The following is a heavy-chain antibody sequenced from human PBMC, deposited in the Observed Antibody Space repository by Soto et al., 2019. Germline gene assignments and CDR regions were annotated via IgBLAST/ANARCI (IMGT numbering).Heavy chain of an antibody. D-gene: IGHD6-13*01. V-gene: IGHV3-23*01. CDR3: GKLEAVGTYC. Sequence: EVQLLESGGALVQPGGSLRLACAASGVTFSSYGMSWVRQAPGKGLEWVSSIARGGVDTYYADSVKGRFTISRDNSNNTLYLQMISLRGEDTAVYDCGKLEAVGTYCWGQGTLVTVSA. CDR2: IARGGVDT. J-gene: IGHJ4*02. CDR1: GVTFSSYG.